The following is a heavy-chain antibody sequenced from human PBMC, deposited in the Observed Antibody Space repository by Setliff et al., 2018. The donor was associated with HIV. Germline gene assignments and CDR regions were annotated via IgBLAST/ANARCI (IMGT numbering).Heavy chain of an antibody. Sequence: TGGSLRLSCAASGFTFSTYAMSWVRQAPGKGLEWVSAISGSGGNTYYVDSVKGRFRISRDTSKNTLYLQMNNLRAEDTAVYYCAKDGGAETATIEWRWGDYFDHWGQGTLVTVSS. CDR2: ISGSGGNT. CDR3: AKDGGAETATIEWRWGDYFDH. D-gene: IGHD6-25*01. V-gene: IGHV3-23*01. J-gene: IGHJ4*02. CDR1: GFTFSTYA.